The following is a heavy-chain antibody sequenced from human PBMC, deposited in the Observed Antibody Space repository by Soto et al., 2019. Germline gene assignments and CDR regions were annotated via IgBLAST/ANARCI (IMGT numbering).Heavy chain of an antibody. CDR1: GFTFSSYA. CDR2: ISGSGGST. Sequence: SGGSLRLSCAASGFTFSSYAMSWVRQAPGKGLEWVSAISGSGGSTYYADSVKGRFTISRDNSKNTLYLQMNSLRAEDTAVYYCAKDERVEWGYYLYYYYGMDVWGQGTTVTVSS. J-gene: IGHJ6*02. D-gene: IGHD3-22*01. V-gene: IGHV3-23*01. CDR3: AKDERVEWGYYLYYYYGMDV.